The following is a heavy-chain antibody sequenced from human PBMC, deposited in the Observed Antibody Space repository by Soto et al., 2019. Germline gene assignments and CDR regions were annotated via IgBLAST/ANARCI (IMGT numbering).Heavy chain of an antibody. V-gene: IGHV1-18*01. CDR2: ISAYNGNT. CDR3: AREGPPSDY. Sequence: QGQLVQSGAEVKKPGASVKVSCKASGYTFTNYHISWVRQAPGQGLECMGWISAYNGNTNYAQKLQGRVIMTTDTSSRTSYIVLSSPRSDDTAVYFCAREGPPSDYWGQGTLVTVSS. J-gene: IGHJ4*02. CDR1: GYTFTNYH.